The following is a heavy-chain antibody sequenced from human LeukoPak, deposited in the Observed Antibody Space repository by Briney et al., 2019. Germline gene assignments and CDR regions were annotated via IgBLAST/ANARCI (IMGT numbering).Heavy chain of an antibody. Sequence: ASVKVSCKASGYTFSDFYIHWVRQAPGQGLEYVGWITPKSGDTYSPQRFQGRVTMTRDASISTAYMELSSLRSADTAVYFCARVRLADERAWAYWGQGTLVTVSS. D-gene: IGHD3-3*02. CDR3: ARVRLADERAWAY. CDR1: GYTFSDFY. CDR2: ITPKSGDT. V-gene: IGHV1-2*02. J-gene: IGHJ4*02.